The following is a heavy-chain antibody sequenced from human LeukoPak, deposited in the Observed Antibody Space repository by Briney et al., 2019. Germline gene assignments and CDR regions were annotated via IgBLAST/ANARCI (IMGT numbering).Heavy chain of an antibody. D-gene: IGHD6-13*01. CDR2: IKGDGSHT. J-gene: IGHJ4*02. V-gene: IGHV3-74*01. Sequence: PGGSLRLSCAASGFTSSSFYMEWVRQAPGKGLEWVSRIKGDGSHTTYADSVKGRFTISRDNPKNTLYLQMNYLRVEDTAVYYCAKDMGNSSPPPYYFDYWGQGTLVTVSS. CDR1: GFTSSSFY. CDR3: AKDMGNSSPPPYYFDY.